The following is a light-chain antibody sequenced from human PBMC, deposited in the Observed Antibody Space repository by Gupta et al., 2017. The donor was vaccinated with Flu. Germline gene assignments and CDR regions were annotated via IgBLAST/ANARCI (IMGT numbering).Light chain of an antibody. CDR3: QQYYMWPPLT. Sequence: MMTQSPATLPVSPGERLSLSCRASRDIDTRLAWYQQKPGQSPRLLIYEASTRATGVAARFSGSGSGTEFTLIVSTVQSEDSAVYFCQQYYMWPPLTFGGGTKVEI. CDR2: EAS. CDR1: RDIDTR. J-gene: IGKJ4*01. V-gene: IGKV3-15*01.